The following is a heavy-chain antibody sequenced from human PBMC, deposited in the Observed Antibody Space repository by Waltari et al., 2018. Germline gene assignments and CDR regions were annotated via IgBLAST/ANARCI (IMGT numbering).Heavy chain of an antibody. CDR2: IAWDDDK. CDR1: GFSLSTSGMC. Sequence: QVTLRESGPALVKPTQTLTLTCTFSGFSLSTSGMCVSWIRQPPGKALEWLARIAWDDDKYYSTSLKTRLTSSKDTSKNQVVLTMTNRDPVDTATYYCARETRYGAVAGKPGDYWGQGTLVTVSS. D-gene: IGHD6-19*01. J-gene: IGHJ4*02. V-gene: IGHV2-70*15. CDR3: ARETRYGAVAGKPGDY.